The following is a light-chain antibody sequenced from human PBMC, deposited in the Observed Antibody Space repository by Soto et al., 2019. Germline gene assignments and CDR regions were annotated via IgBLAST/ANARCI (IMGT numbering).Light chain of an antibody. J-gene: IGLJ1*01. CDR1: TSDVGGYNY. CDR2: EVS. V-gene: IGLV2-8*01. CDR3: SSYSDTDTLRV. Sequence: QSALTQPPSASGSPGQSVTISCTGTTSDVGGYNYVSWYQHHPGKAPKLIIYEVSKRPSGVPDRFSGSKSGNTASLTVSGLQAEDEADYYCSSYSDTDTLRVFGSGTKLTVL.